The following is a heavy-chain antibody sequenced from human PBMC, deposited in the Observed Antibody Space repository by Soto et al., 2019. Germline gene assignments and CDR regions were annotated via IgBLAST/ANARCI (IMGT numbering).Heavy chain of an antibody. D-gene: IGHD6-19*01. CDR1: GFNFSSYG. J-gene: IGHJ4*02. V-gene: IGHV3-30*18. CDR2: ISYDGSHK. CDR3: AKALVKTSSWPAD. Sequence: HVQLVESGGGVVQPGRSLRLSCVVSGFNFSSYGMHWVRQAPGKGLEWVAVISYDGSHKAFADSVKGRVAISRDNSKNPLFLQMSTLREEDTAVEDCAKALVKTSSWPADWGQGPLVTVSS.